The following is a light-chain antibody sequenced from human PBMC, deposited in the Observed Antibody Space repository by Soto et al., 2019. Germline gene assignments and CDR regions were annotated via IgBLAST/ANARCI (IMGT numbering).Light chain of an antibody. V-gene: IGKV2-30*01. CDR3: MQGTHWPPFT. J-gene: IGKJ3*01. Sequence: DVVLTQSPLSLPVTLGQPASISCRSSQSLVSSHGATYLNWFHQRPGQSPRRLIYDVSKRDSGVSVRFSGSGSGTDFTLKISRVEAEDVGVYYCMQGTHWPPFTFGPGTRVDFK. CDR1: QSLVSSHGATY. CDR2: DVS.